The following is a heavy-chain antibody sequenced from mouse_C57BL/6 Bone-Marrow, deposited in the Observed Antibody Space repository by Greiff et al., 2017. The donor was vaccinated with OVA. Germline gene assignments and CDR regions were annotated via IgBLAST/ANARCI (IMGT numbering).Heavy chain of an antibody. J-gene: IGHJ2*01. CDR3: TRYNYGSSYDFDY. Sequence: QVQLQQSGAELVRPGASVTLSCKASGYTFTDYEMHWVKQTPVHGLEWIGAIDPETGGTAYSQKFKGKAILTADKSSSTAYMELRSLTSEDSAVYYCTRYNYGSSYDFDYWGQGTTLTVSS. CDR2: IDPETGGT. V-gene: IGHV1-15*01. D-gene: IGHD1-1*01. CDR1: GYTFTDYE.